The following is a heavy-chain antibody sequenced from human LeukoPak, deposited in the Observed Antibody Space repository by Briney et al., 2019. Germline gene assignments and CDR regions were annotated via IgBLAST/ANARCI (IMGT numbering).Heavy chain of an antibody. D-gene: IGHD6-19*01. J-gene: IGHJ3*02. CDR2: ISYSGST. Sequence: SETLSLTCTVSGGSIGSTRYYWGWIRQPPGKGLEWIGSISYSGSTHYNPSLQSRFTISVDTSKNQFSLKVTSVTASDTAVYYCASPGSAWFDAFDIWGQGTLVTVSS. CDR3: ASPGSAWFDAFDI. V-gene: IGHV4-39*01. CDR1: GGSIGSTRYY.